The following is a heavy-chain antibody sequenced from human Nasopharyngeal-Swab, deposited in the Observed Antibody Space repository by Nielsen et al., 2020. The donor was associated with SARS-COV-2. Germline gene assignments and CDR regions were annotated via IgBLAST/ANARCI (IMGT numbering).Heavy chain of an antibody. CDR2: ISSSSSYI. D-gene: IGHD5-24*01. CDR3: ARRVSDGDY. Sequence: GESLKISCAASGFTFSSYSMNWVRQAPGKGLEWVSSISSSSSYIYYADSAKGRFTISRDNAKNSLYLQMNSLRAEDTAVYYCARRVSDGDYWGQGTLVTVSS. V-gene: IGHV3-21*01. CDR1: GFTFSSYS. J-gene: IGHJ4*02.